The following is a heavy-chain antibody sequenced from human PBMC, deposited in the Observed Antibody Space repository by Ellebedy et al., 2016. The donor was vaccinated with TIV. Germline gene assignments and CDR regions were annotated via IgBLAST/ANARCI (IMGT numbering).Heavy chain of an antibody. CDR2: ISYSSDIT. Sequence: GESLKISCAASGFAFSGYAMSWVRQAPGKGLEWVSSISYSSDITHYADSVKGRFTISRDNSKNTLYLQMNSLRAEDTAVYYCARDDSYGYYFDYWGRGTLVTVSS. CDR3: ARDDSYGYYFDY. CDR1: GFAFSGYA. D-gene: IGHD5-18*01. J-gene: IGHJ4*02. V-gene: IGHV3-23*01.